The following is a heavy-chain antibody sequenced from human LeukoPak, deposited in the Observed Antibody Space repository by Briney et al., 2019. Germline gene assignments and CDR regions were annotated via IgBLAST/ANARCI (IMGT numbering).Heavy chain of an antibody. CDR1: GYSFTSYW. D-gene: IGHD3/OR15-3a*01. Sequence: GESLMISCKGSGYSFTSYWIGWVRQMPGKGLEWMGIIYPGDSDTRYSPSFQGQVTISADKSISTAYLQWSSLKASDTAMYYCARLVSPGLVAYYDAFDIWGQGTLVTVSS. CDR3: ARLVSPGLVAYYDAFDI. CDR2: IYPGDSDT. V-gene: IGHV5-51*01. J-gene: IGHJ3*02.